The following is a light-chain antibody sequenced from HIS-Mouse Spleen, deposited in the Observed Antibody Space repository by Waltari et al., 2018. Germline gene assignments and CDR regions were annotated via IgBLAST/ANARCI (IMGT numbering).Light chain of an antibody. V-gene: IGKV1-13*02. J-gene: IGKJ4*01. CDR2: DAS. Sequence: IQLTQPPSSLSAPVGDRVTITCRASLGISSALAWYQQKPGTAPKLLIYDASSLESGVPSRVSGSGSGTDVTLTISSLQPEDFATYYCQQFNSYPALTFGGGTKVEIK. CDR1: LGISSA. CDR3: QQFNSYPALT.